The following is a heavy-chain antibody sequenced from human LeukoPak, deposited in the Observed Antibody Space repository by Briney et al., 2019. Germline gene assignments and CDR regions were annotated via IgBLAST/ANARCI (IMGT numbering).Heavy chain of an antibody. CDR1: EGTFSSYA. D-gene: IGHD3-16*02. Sequence: SVKVSCKASEGTFSSYAISWVRQAPGQGLEWMGGIIPIFGTANYTQKFQGRVTITADESTSTAYMELSSLRSEDTAVYYCARRRVSWFDPWGQGTLVTVSS. CDR2: IIPIFGTA. CDR3: ARRRVSWFDP. J-gene: IGHJ5*02. V-gene: IGHV1-69*13.